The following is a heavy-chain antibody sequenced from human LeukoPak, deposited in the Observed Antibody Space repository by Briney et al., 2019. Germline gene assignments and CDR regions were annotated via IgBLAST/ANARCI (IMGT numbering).Heavy chain of an antibody. CDR2: IIPIFGTA. V-gene: IGHV1-69*13. J-gene: IGHJ4*02. CDR3: ASPRFLGY. D-gene: IGHD2-21*01. Sequence: GASVKVSCKASGYTFTGYYMHWVRQAPGQGLEWMGGIIPIFGTANYAQKFQGRVTITADESTSTAYMELSSLRSEDTAVYYCASPRFLGYWGQGTLVTVSS. CDR1: GYTFTGYY.